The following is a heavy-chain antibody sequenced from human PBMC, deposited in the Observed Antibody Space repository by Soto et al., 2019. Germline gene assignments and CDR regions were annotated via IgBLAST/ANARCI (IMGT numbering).Heavy chain of an antibody. CDR2: ISGSGGST. J-gene: IGHJ6*02. D-gene: IGHD4-17*01. CDR3: AKELIPTVTPDYYYYGMDV. CDR1: GFTLSSYA. Sequence: GGSLRLSCAASGFTLSSYAMSWVRQAPGKGLEWVSAISGSGGSTYYADSVKGRFTISRDNSKNTLYLQMNSLRAEDTAVYYCAKELIPTVTPDYYYYGMDVWGQGTTVTVSS. V-gene: IGHV3-23*01.